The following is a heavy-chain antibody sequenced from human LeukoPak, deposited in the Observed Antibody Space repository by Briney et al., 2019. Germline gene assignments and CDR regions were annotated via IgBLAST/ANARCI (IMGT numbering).Heavy chain of an antibody. J-gene: IGHJ6*03. Sequence: ASVKVSCKASGYTFTGYYMHWMRQAPGQGLEWMGWINPNSGDTKYAQKFQGRVTVTRDTSISTAYMELSGLTFDDTAVYFCARDSVDIVATTNRYYYMDVWGRGTTVTISS. CDR1: GYTFTGYY. CDR2: INPNSGDT. CDR3: ARDSVDIVATTNRYYYMDV. V-gene: IGHV1-2*02. D-gene: IGHD5-12*01.